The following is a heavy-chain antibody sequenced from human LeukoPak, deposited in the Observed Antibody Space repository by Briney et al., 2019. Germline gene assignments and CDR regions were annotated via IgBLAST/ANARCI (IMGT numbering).Heavy chain of an antibody. J-gene: IGHJ6*03. CDR3: ARAYYYASGSYYRGVGYYYYYMDV. D-gene: IGHD3-10*01. V-gene: IGHV4-59*01. CDR2: IYYSGST. CDR1: GGSISSYY. Sequence: PSETLSLTCTVSGGSISSYYWSWIRQPPGKGLEWIGYIYYSGSTNYNPSLKSRVTISVDTSKNQFSLKLSSVTAADTAVYYCARAYYYASGSYYRGVGYYYYYMDVWGKGTTVTVSS.